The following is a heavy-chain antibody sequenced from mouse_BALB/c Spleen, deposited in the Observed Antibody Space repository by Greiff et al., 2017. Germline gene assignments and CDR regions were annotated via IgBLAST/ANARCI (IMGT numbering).Heavy chain of an antibody. CDR2: IYPGSGST. Sequence: LQQPGSELVRPGASVKLSCKASGYTFTSYWMHWVKQRPGQGLEWIGNIYPGSGSTNYDEKFKSKATLTVDTSSSTAYMQLSSLTSEDSAVYYCTRDWYYYGCAYWGQGTLVTVSA. CDR1: GYTFTSYW. V-gene: IGHV1S22*01. J-gene: IGHJ3*01. CDR3: TRDWYYYGCAY. D-gene: IGHD1-2*01.